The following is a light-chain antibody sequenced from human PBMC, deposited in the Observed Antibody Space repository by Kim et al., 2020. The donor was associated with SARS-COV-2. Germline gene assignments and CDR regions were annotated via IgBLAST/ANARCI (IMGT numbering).Light chain of an antibody. CDR1: QGISSY. V-gene: IGKV1-9*01. CDR3: QQVNSYPRT. J-gene: IGKJ4*01. CDR2: AAS. Sequence: ASGGDRDTITGRASQGISSYLAWYQQKPGKAPNVLIYAASTLQTGVPSRFSGSGSGTEFTLTISSLQPEDFATYYCQQVNSYPRTFGGGTKVDIK.